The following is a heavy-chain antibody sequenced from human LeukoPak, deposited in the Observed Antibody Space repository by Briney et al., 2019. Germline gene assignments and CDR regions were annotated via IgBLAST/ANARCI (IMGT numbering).Heavy chain of an antibody. CDR2: IKQDGTEE. J-gene: IGHJ4*02. V-gene: IGHV3-7*03. D-gene: IGHD2-2*01. CDR3: ARDPCHGALDY. Sequence: GGSLRLSCVASGFTFSSSWMSWVRRAPGKGLEWVANIKQDGTEEYYVDSVWGRFSISKDNAKNSLYLQMNSLRAEDTAVYYCARDPCHGALDYWGQGALVTVSS. CDR1: GFTFSSSW.